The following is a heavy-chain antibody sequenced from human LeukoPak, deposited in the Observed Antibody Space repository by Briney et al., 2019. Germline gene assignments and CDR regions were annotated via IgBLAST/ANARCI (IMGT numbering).Heavy chain of an antibody. J-gene: IGHJ4*02. Sequence: PSETLSLTCTVSGGSISSYYWSWIRQPPGKGLEWIGYIYCSGSTNYNPSLKSRVTISVDTSKNQFSLKLSSVTAADTAVYYCARDRRGYSYGYDYWGQGTLVTVSS. CDR3: ARDRRGYSYGYDY. D-gene: IGHD5-18*01. V-gene: IGHV4-59*01. CDR2: IYCSGST. CDR1: GGSISSYY.